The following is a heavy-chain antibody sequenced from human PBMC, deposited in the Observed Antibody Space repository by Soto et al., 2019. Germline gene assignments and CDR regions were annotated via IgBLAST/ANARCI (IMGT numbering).Heavy chain of an antibody. CDR2: INPNSGDT. Sequence: ASGKVSIKASGYSFTGYYVHWVRQAPGQGLERMGWINPNSGDTYLAQRFQGRVTMNRDTSIGTAYMELRGLTSDDTAEYYCAKGGAIVAAGTRVYLYNAMDVWGQGTTVTVSS. J-gene: IGHJ6*02. CDR1: GYSFTGYY. V-gene: IGHV1-2*02. D-gene: IGHD1-26*01. CDR3: AKGGAIVAAGTRVYLYNAMDV.